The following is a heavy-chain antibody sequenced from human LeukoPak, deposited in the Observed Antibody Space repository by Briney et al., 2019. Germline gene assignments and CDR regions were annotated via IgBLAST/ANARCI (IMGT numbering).Heavy chain of an antibody. CDR1: GFTPSSYA. J-gene: IGHJ4*02. V-gene: IGHV3-23*01. CDR3: AKNKDWNDEELDY. Sequence: GGSLRLPCAASGFTPSSYAMSWVRQAPGKGLEWVSAISGSGGSTYYADSVKGRFTISRDNSKNTLYLQMNSLRAEDTAVYYCAKNKDWNDEELDYWGQGTLVTVSS. D-gene: IGHD1-1*01. CDR2: ISGSGGST.